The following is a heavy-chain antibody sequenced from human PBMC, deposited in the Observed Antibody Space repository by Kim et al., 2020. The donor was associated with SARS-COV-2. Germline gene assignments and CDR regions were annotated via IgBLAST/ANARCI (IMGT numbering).Heavy chain of an antibody. Sequence: SVKGRFTISRDNSKNTLYLQMNTLRAEDTAVYYCARGNAWGTTLEYYFDYWGQGTLVTVSS. J-gene: IGHJ4*02. D-gene: IGHD1-7*01. V-gene: IGHV3-66*01. CDR3: ARGNAWGTTLEYYFDY.